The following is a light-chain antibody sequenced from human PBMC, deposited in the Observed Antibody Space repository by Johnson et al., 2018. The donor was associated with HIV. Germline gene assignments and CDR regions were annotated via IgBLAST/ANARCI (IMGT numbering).Light chain of an antibody. CDR2: ENN. CDR1: SSNIGNNY. Sequence: QSVLTQPPSVSAAPGQKVTISCSGSSSNIGNNYVSWYQQVPRTAPKLLIYENNKRPSGIPDRFSGSKSGTSASLAISGLQAEDEADYYCGTWDSSLSAPYVFGPGTKVTVL. J-gene: IGLJ1*01. CDR3: GTWDSSLSAPYV. V-gene: IGLV1-51*02.